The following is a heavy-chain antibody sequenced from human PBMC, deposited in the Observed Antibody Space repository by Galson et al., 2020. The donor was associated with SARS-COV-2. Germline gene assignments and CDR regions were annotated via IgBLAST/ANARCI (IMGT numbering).Heavy chain of an antibody. CDR1: GFTFSRYW. Sequence: TGGSLRLSCAASGFTFSRYWMHWVRQAPGKGLVWVSRINSDGSTTDYADSVKSRFTISRDNAKNTLYVRMNSLRPDDTAVYYCARGAYRIASAAFYDYWGQGTLVTISS. CDR2: INSDGSTT. J-gene: IGHJ4*01. D-gene: IGHD6-13*01. CDR3: ARGAYRIASAAFYDY. V-gene: IGHV3-74*01.